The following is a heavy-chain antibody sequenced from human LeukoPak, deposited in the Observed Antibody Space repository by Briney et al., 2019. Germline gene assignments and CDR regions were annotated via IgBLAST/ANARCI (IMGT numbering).Heavy chain of an antibody. Sequence: PGGSLRLSCAASGFTFSSYAMSWVRQAPGKGLEWVSAISGSGGSTYYADSVKGRFTISRDNSKNTLYLQMNSPRAEDTAVYYCAKDVYYDSSGYLDYWGQGTLVTVSS. CDR2: ISGSGGST. D-gene: IGHD3-22*01. CDR1: GFTFSSYA. CDR3: AKDVYYDSSGYLDY. V-gene: IGHV3-23*01. J-gene: IGHJ4*02.